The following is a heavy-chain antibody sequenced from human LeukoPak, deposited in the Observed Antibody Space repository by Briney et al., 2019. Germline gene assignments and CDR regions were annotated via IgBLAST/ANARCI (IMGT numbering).Heavy chain of an antibody. CDR3: ARVSKGLITMIVVAPLGY. D-gene: IGHD3-22*01. CDR1: GFTFSSNA. V-gene: IGHV3-30-3*01. J-gene: IGHJ4*02. Sequence: GGSLRLSCAASGFTFSSNAMHWVRQAPGKGLEWVAVISYDASNKYYADSVKGRFTISRDNSKNTLYLQMNSLRAEDTAVYYCARVSKGLITMIVVAPLGYWGQGTLVTVSS. CDR2: ISYDASNK.